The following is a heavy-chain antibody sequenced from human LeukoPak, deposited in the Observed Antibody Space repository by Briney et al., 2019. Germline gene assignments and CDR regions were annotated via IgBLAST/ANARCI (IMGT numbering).Heavy chain of an antibody. CDR1: AYTFTGYY. CDR2: IYPNSGGT. Sequence: ASVKVSCKASAYTFTGYYMHWVRQAPGQGLEWMGWIYPNSGGTNYAQKFQGRVTMTRDTSISTAYMELSRLRSDDTAVYYCARASNFNYYDSSGYVGGPRTHFDYWGQGTLVTVSS. D-gene: IGHD3-22*01. J-gene: IGHJ4*02. V-gene: IGHV1-2*02. CDR3: ARASNFNYYDSSGYVGGPRTHFDY.